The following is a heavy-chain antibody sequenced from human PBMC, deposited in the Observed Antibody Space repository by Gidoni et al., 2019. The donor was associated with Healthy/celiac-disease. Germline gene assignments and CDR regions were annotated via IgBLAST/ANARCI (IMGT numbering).Heavy chain of an antibody. CDR3: ARGPYCSGGSCYLNFTTYYYYYYMDV. Sequence: GFTFSSYAMHWVRQAPGKGLEWVAVISYDGSNKYYADSVKGRFTISRDNSKNTLYLQMNSLRAEDTAVYYCARGPYCSGGSCYLNFTTYYYYYYMDVWGKGTTVTVSS. V-gene: IGHV3-30-3*01. D-gene: IGHD2-15*01. J-gene: IGHJ6*03. CDR1: GFTFSSYA. CDR2: ISYDGSNK.